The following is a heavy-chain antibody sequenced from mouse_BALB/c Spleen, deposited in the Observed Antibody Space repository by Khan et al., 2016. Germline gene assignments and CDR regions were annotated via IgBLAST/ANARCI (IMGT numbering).Heavy chain of an antibody. Sequence: EVELVESGGGLVQPGGSLRLSCATSGFTFTDYYMSWVRQPPGKALEWLGFIRNNANGYTTEYSASVKGRFTMSSENSQSSLNLQINTRTAQDGTTYYCASDGNPHAMDYWSQGTSVTVSS. CDR2: IRNNANGYTT. CDR3: ASDGNPHAMDY. D-gene: IGHD2-1*01. J-gene: IGHJ4*01. CDR1: GFTFTDYY. V-gene: IGHV7-3*02.